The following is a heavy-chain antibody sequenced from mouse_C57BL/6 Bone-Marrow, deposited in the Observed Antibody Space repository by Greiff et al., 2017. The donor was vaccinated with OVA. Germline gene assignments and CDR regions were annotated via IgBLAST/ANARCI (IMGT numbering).Heavy chain of an antibody. CDR2: IYPGDGDT. J-gene: IGHJ2*01. CDR1: GYAFSSYW. CDR3: ARGDF. Sequence: QVQLKQSGAELVKPGASVEISCKASGYAFSSYWMNWVKQRPGQGLEWIGQIYPGDGDTNYNGKFKGKATLTADKSASPAYMQLSSRTSEDSAVYSCARGDFWGQGTTLTVSS. V-gene: IGHV1-80*01.